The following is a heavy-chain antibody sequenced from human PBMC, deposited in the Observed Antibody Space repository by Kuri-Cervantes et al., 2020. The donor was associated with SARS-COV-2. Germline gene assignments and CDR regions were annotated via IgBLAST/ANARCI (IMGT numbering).Heavy chain of an antibody. CDR1: GFSYH. Sequence: SETLSLTCCVSGFSYHWGWIRQSPGKGLEWIGSISHNGSTYYSPSLKSRVTISVDTSKNQFSLKLSSVTAADTAVYYCALGYCSSTSCHPFDYWGQGTLVTVSS. CDR3: ALGYCSSTSCHPFDY. D-gene: IGHD2-2*01. J-gene: IGHJ4*02. V-gene: IGHV4-38-2*01. CDR2: ISHNGST.